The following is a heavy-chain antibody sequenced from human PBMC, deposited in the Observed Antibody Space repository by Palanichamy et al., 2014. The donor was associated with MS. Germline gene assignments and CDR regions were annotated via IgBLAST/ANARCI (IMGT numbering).Heavy chain of an antibody. CDR1: GFTFSTYA. J-gene: IGHJ4*02. D-gene: IGHD4-17*01. CDR3: ARDDYGDFSFDY. CDR2: ISYDGYNK. Sequence: QVQLVESGGGVVQPGRSLRLSCAASGFTFSTYAIHWVRQAPGKGLEWVAFISYDGYNKYNSDSVKGRFTISRDNSKNTLYLQMNSLRAEDTAMYYCARDDYGDFSFDYWGQGTLVTVSS. V-gene: IGHV3-30-3*01.